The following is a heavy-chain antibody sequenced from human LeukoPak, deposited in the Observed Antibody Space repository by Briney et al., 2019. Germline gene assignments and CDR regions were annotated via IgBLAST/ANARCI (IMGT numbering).Heavy chain of an antibody. CDR3: AREAEGFDL. CDR2: TSSSGRTI. CDR1: GFTFSSYE. D-gene: IGHD6-19*01. Sequence: GGSLRLSCASSGFTFSSYEMNWVRQAPGKGLEWVSYTSSSGRTIYYADSVKGRFTISRDNAKNSLYLQMNTLRAEDTAVYYCAREAEGFDLWGQGTLVTVSS. J-gene: IGHJ4*02. V-gene: IGHV3-48*03.